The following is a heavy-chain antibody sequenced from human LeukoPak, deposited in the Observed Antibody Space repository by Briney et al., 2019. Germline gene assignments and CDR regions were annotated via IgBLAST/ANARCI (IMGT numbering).Heavy chain of an antibody. V-gene: IGHV4-61*01. J-gene: IGHJ4*02. CDR2: FYDSGST. D-gene: IGHD2-2*01. CDR3: ARGYCSSTSCSPYYFDY. CDR1: GGSVSSGTYY. Sequence: SETLSLTCTVSGGSVSSGTYYWGWIRQPPGKGLEWIGYFYDSGSTNYNPSLKSRVTISVDTSKNQISLKLRSVTAADTAVYYCARGYCSSTSCSPYYFDYWGQGTLVTVSS.